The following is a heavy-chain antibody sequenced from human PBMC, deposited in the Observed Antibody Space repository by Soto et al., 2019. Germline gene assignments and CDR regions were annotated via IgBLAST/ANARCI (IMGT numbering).Heavy chain of an antibody. J-gene: IGHJ4*02. D-gene: IGHD3-16*01. CDR1: GFIFSRYW. V-gene: IGHV3-7*01. CDR2: IKQDGSEK. Sequence: EVKLLESGGGLVQPGGSLRLSCAASGFIFSRYWMSWVRQAPGKGLEWVSSIKQDGSEKSYGDPVKDRFTVSRDNAKNAVRLQMKSLRVEDTGVYYCARDFYAYTRGSYDPGSGDSWGKGTLVTVS. CDR3: ARDFYAYTRGSYDPGSGDS.